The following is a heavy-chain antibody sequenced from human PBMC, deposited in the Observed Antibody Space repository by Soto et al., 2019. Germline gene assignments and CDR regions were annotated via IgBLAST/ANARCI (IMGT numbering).Heavy chain of an antibody. CDR2: ISGSGGST. D-gene: IGHD3-9*01. CDR1: GFTFSSYA. CDR3: AKYAPPYGYYDIWTGCHWYYGLDV. V-gene: IGHV3-23*01. J-gene: IGHJ6*02. Sequence: GGSLRLSCAASGFTFSSYAMSWVRQAPGKGLEWVSAISGSGGSTYYADSVKGRFTISRDNSKNTLYLQMNSLRAEDLAVYDSAKYAPPYGYYDIWTGCHWYYGLDVWGQGTTVTVSS.